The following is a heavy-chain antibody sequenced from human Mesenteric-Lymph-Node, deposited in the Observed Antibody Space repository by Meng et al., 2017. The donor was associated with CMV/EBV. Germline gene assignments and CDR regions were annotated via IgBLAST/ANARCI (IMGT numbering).Heavy chain of an antibody. Sequence: GESLKISCAASGFTFSSYAMSWVRQAPGKGLEWVSAISGSGGSTNYADSVKGRFTISRDNSKNTLYLQMNSLRAEDTAVYYCAKYVAVAGTRWFDPWGQGTLVTVSS. CDR3: AKYVAVAGTRWFDP. CDR1: GFTFSSYA. J-gene: IGHJ5*02. V-gene: IGHV3-23*01. D-gene: IGHD6-19*01. CDR2: ISGSGGST.